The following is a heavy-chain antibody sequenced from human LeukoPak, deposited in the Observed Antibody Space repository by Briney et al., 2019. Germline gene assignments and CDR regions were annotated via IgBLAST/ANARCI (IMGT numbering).Heavy chain of an antibody. J-gene: IGHJ4*02. D-gene: IGHD2-2*01. Sequence: PGGSLRLSCAASGITFSSYAMSWVRQAPGKGLEWVSGISGSGANTYYPNSVKGRFTISRDNSKNTLYLQMNSLRAEDTAVYYCARSSVVAAVDYRGQGTLVTVSS. V-gene: IGHV3-23*01. CDR3: ARSSVVAAVDY. CDR1: GITFSSYA. CDR2: ISGSGANT.